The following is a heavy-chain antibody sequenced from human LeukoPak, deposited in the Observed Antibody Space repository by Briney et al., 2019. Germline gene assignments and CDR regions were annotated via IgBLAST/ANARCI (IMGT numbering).Heavy chain of an antibody. CDR3: SRENGAFSPFVY. Sequence: SETLSLTCTVSGGSISRYYWSWIRQPPGKGLEWIGYIYYGGSTNYNPSLKSRVTISVDTSKNQFSLSLTSVTAADTAVYHCSRENGAFSPFVYWGQGTLVTVPS. D-gene: IGHD2-8*01. CDR2: IYYGGST. V-gene: IGHV4-59*12. CDR1: GGSISRYY. J-gene: IGHJ4*02.